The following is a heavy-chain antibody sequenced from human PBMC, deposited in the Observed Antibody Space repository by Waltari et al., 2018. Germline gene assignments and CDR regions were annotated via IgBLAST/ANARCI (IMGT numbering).Heavy chain of an antibody. D-gene: IGHD6-19*01. CDR1: GYTFTSYH. V-gene: IGHV1-8*01. CDR3: ARVSSAPYRSAWHFDY. J-gene: IGHJ4*02. CDR2: MNPNSGNT. Sequence: QVQLVQSGAEVKKPGASVKVSCKASGYTFTSYHINWVRQATGQGLEWMGWMNPNSGNTGYAQMFQGRVTMTRHTSISTAYMEVNSLTSEDTAVYYCARVSSAPYRSAWHFDYWGQGTLVTVSS.